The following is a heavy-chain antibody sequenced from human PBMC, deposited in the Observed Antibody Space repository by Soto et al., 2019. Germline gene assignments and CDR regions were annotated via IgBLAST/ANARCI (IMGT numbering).Heavy chain of an antibody. CDR2: IYYSGST. V-gene: IGHV4-39*02. CDR3: VRDEGYCSSTRCPHFYYGMDV. D-gene: IGHD2-2*01. J-gene: IGHJ6*02. CDR1: GGSISSSSYY. Sequence: SETLSLTCTVSGGSISSSSYYWGWIRQPPGKGLEWIGSIYYSGSTYYNPSLKSRVTISADTSKNQFSLKLNSVTPADTAVYYCVRDEGYCSSTRCPHFYYGMDVWGQGTTVTV.